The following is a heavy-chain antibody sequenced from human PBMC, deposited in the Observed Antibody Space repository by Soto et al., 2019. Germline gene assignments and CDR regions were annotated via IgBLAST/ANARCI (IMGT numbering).Heavy chain of an antibody. J-gene: IGHJ5*01. CDR3: ARGDRSGWILKCFDY. Sequence: PSETLSLTCAVSGYSISSGYYWGWIRQPPGKGLEWIGTVYHSGSTFYNPSLKSPVTISVDTSRNQFSLRLTSVTAADTALYYCARGDRSGWILKCFDYRRQVPLVPAS. CDR2: VYHSGST. D-gene: IGHD6-19*01. V-gene: IGHV4-38-2*01. CDR1: GYSISSGYY.